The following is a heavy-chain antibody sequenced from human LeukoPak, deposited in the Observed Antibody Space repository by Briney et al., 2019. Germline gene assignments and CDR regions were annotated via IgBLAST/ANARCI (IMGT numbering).Heavy chain of an antibody. Sequence: GGSLRLSCAASGFTFSSYAMSWVRHAPGKGLEWVSAISGSGGSTYYADSVKGRFTISRDNSKNTLYLQMNSLRAEDTAVYYCAKHVIVVVPAATDYWGQGTLVTVSS. CDR1: GFTFSSYA. CDR2: ISGSGGST. CDR3: AKHVIVVVPAATDY. V-gene: IGHV3-23*01. D-gene: IGHD2-2*01. J-gene: IGHJ4*02.